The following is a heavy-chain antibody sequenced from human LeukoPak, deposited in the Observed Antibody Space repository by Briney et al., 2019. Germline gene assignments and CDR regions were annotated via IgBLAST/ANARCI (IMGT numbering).Heavy chain of an antibody. Sequence: PGGSLRLSCAASGFNFITYTMNWVRQAPGKGLEWVSAISGSGGSTYYADSVKGRFTISRDNSKNTLYLQMNSLRAEDTAVYYCAKARANYDYVWGSYRTTYGYMDVWGKGTTVTVSS. CDR1: GFNFITYT. D-gene: IGHD3-16*02. CDR2: ISGSGGST. V-gene: IGHV3-23*01. J-gene: IGHJ6*03. CDR3: AKARANYDYVWGSYRTTYGYMDV.